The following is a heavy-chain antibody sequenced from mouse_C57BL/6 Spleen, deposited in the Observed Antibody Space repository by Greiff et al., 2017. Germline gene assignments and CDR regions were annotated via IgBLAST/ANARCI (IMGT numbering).Heavy chain of an antibody. Sequence: EVQLQQSGPELVKPGASVKISCKASGYTFTDYYMNWVKQSHGKSLEWIGDINPNNGGTSYNQKFKGKATLTVDKSSSTAYMELRSLTSEDSAVYYCARYDYDLDYWGQGTTLTVSS. J-gene: IGHJ2*01. CDR1: GYTFTDYY. V-gene: IGHV1-26*01. CDR3: ARYDYDLDY. CDR2: INPNNGGT. D-gene: IGHD2-4*01.